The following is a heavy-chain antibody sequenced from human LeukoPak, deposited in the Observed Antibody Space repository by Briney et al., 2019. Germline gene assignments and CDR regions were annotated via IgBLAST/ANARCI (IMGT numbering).Heavy chain of an antibody. V-gene: IGHV3-21*01. CDR1: GFTFSSYG. CDR3: GRAFPPLRTSSAGDL. D-gene: IGHD3-16*01. Sequence: GGSLRLSCAASGFTFSSYGMNWVRQAPGKGLEWVSSISGLSSYTYYGESVKGRFSISRDNAKNSLYLQMNSLGAEDTATYYCGRAFPPLRTSSAGDLWGQGILVTVSS. CDR2: ISGLSSYT. J-gene: IGHJ4*02.